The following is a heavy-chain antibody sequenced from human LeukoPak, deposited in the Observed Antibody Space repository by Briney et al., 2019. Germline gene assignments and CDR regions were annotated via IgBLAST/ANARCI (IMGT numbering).Heavy chain of an antibody. Sequence: PSETLSLTCTVSDDSITIYYWTWIRQPPGKGLEWIGYIDHTGSTNYNPSLNSRVTISRDTSKNLFSLRLNSMTAADTAVYYCAKSGGYGLIDKWGQGTLVTVSS. CDR3: AKSGGYGLIDK. CDR1: DDSITIYY. CDR2: IDHTGST. D-gene: IGHD1-26*01. V-gene: IGHV4-59*08. J-gene: IGHJ4*02.